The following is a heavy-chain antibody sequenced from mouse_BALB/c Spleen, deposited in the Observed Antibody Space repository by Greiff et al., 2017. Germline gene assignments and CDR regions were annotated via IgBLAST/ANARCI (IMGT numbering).Heavy chain of an antibody. V-gene: IGHV5-4*02. J-gene: IGHJ3*01. CDR2: ISDGGSYT. CDR1: GFTFSDYY. Sequence: EVKLVESGGGLVKPGGSLKLSCAASGFTFSDYYMYWVRQTPEKRLEWVATISDGGSYTYYPDSVKGRFTISRDNAKNNLYLQMSSLKSEDTAMYYGARGGEGFADWGQGTLVTVSA. CDR3: ARGGEGFAD.